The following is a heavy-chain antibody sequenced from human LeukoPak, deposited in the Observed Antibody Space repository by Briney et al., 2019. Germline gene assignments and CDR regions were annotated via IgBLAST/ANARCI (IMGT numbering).Heavy chain of an antibody. Sequence: SETLSLTCTVSGGSISSSSYYWGWIRQPPGKGLEWIGSIYYSGSTYYSPSLKSRVTMSVDTSKNQFSLKLSSVTAADTAVYYCARDQNWFDPWGQGTLVTVSS. CDR1: GGSISSSSYY. V-gene: IGHV4-39*07. J-gene: IGHJ5*02. CDR3: ARDQNWFDP. CDR2: IYYSGST.